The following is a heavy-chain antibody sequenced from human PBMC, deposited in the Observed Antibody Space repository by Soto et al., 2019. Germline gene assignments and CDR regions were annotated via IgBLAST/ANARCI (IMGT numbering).Heavy chain of an antibody. D-gene: IGHD2-8*01. CDR2: IYYSGTT. CDR1: GGSVSSGGYY. J-gene: IGHJ4*02. Sequence: KASETLSLTCTVSGGSVSSGGYYWSWIRQHPGTGLEWIGYIYYSGTTYFKPSLKSRASISLDTSKNEFSLKLTSVTAADTAVYYCARRALPQCINGVCYKDGFWAYWGQGALATVS. CDR3: ARRALPQCINGVCYKDGFWAY. V-gene: IGHV4-31*03.